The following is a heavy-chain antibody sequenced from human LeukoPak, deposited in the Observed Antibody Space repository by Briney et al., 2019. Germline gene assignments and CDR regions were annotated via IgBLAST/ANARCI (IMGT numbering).Heavy chain of an antibody. J-gene: IGHJ4*02. D-gene: IGHD6-19*01. Sequence: PSETLSLTCAVYGGSFSGYYWSWIRQPPGKGLEWIGYIYYSGSTNYNPSLKSRVTISVDTSKNQFSLKLSSVTAADTAVYYCARVWQWLFAVDYWGQGTLVTVSS. CDR3: ARVWQWLFAVDY. CDR2: IYYSGST. V-gene: IGHV4-59*01. CDR1: GGSFSGYY.